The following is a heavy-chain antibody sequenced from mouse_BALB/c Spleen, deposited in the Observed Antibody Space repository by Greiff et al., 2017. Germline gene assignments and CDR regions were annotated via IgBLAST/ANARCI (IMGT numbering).Heavy chain of an antibody. V-gene: IGHV5-6-4*01. CDR3: TRGEDGYYLDY. CDR2: ISSGGSYT. D-gene: IGHD2-3*01. J-gene: IGHJ2*01. CDR1: GFTFSSYT. Sequence: DVQLVESGGGLVKPGWSLKLSCAASGFTFSSYTMSWVRQTPEKRLEWVATISSGGSYTYYPDSVKGRFTISRDNAKNTLYLQMSSLKSEDTAMYYCTRGEDGYYLDYWGQGTTLTVSS.